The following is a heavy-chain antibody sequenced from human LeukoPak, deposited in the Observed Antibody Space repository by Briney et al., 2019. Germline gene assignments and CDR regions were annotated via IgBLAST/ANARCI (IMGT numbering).Heavy chain of an antibody. Sequence: GGSLRLSCAASGFTFNNYWMNWFRQTPGKGLEGVANIKDDGSEKYYLDSVKGRFTISRDNAKNSLYLQMNGLRAEDTAVYYCARVAWPYYFDSWGQGTLVTVSS. CDR1: GFTFNNYW. J-gene: IGHJ4*02. CDR2: IKDDGSEK. CDR3: ARVAWPYYFDS. V-gene: IGHV3-7*01.